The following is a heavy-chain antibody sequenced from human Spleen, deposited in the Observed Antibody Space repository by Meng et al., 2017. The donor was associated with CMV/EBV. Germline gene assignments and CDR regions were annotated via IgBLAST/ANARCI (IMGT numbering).Heavy chain of an antibody. CDR3: ARGPASGYDFWSGYWPYYYYYGMDV. Sequence: GESLRLSCSASGFALSRYWMTLVRQAPGKGLEWVANVNQDGTEEHYVDSVKGRFTISRDNAKNSVFLQMNSLRADDTAVYYCARGPASGYDFWSGYWPYYYYYGMDVWGQGTTVTVSS. CDR2: VNQDGTEE. CDR1: GFALSRYW. J-gene: IGHJ6*02. V-gene: IGHV3-7*01. D-gene: IGHD3-3*01.